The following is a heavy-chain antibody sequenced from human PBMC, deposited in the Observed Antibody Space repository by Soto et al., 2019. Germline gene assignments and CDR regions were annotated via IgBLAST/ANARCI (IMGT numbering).Heavy chain of an antibody. CDR1: GDRFTDYY. CDR3: ARESGGARATSDYYYFYMDV. CDR2: INPNSGVT. V-gene: IGHV1-2*04. D-gene: IGHD1-26*01. Sequence: QVQLVQSGAEVKEPGASVTVSCRASGDRFTDYYMHWVRQAPGQGLEWMGWINPNSGVTKYAQKFQGWVTMTRDTSIRTVYMQLSRLRFDDTAIYYCARESGGARATSDYYYFYMDVWGTGTTVTVSS. J-gene: IGHJ6*03.